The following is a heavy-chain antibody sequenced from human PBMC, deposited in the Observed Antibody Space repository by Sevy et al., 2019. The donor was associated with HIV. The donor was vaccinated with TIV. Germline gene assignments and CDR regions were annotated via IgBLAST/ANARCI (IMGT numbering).Heavy chain of an antibody. J-gene: IGHJ6*02. CDR3: ARDRNNYDSSGYPKGIDV. CDR2: SSAYNGTT. D-gene: IGHD3-22*01. V-gene: IGHV1-18*01. Sequence: ASVKVSCKASGYTFTRYGISWVRQAPGQGLEWMGWSSAYNGTTNYAQKLQGRVTMTTDTSTSTAYVELRRLRSDDTAVYYCARDRNNYDSSGYPKGIDVWGHGTTVTVSS. CDR1: GYTFTRYG.